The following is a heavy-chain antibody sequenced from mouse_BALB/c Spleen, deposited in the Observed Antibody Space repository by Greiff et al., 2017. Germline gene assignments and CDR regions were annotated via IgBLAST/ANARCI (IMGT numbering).Heavy chain of an antibody. D-gene: IGHD2-10*02. CDR1: GFSLTSYG. CDR3: ARKYGNYALYAMDY. CDR2: IWSGGST. J-gene: IGHJ4*01. Sequence: VQLQESGPGLVQPSQSLSITCTASGFSLTSYGVHWVRQAPGKGLEWLGVIWSGGSTDNNAAFITRLSISKDNSKSQVFFKMNSLQANDTAIYYCARKYGNYALYAMDYWGQGTSVTVSS. V-gene: IGHV2-2*02.